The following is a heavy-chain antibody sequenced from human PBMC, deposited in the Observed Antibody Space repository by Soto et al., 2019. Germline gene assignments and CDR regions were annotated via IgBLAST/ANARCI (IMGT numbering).Heavy chain of an antibody. D-gene: IGHD3-22*01. V-gene: IGHV4-34*01. Sequence: PSETLSLTCAVYGGSFSGYYWSWIRQPPGKGLEWIGEINHSGSTNYNPSLKSRVTISVDTSKNQFSLKLSSVTAADTAVYYCARGDYYDSSGYSVWGQGTLVTVSS. J-gene: IGHJ4*02. CDR1: GGSFSGYY. CDR2: INHSGST. CDR3: ARGDYYDSSGYSV.